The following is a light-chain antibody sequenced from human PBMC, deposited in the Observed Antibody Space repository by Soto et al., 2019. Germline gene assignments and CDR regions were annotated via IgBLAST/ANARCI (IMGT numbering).Light chain of an antibody. Sequence: EIVLTQSPGTLSLSPGERANLSCRASQSVTSSYLAWYQQKPGQAPRLLIYGASSRATGIPDRFSASGSGTDFTLTISRLEPEDFAVYYCQQYGSSPLTFGGRTKVEIK. V-gene: IGKV3-20*01. CDR3: QQYGSSPLT. CDR1: QSVTSSY. J-gene: IGKJ4*01. CDR2: GAS.